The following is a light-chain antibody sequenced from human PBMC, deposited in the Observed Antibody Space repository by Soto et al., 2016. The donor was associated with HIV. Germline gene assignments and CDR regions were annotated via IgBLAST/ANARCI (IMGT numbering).Light chain of an antibody. CDR3: MQALQTPLT. CDR2: LGS. CDR1: QSLLHSDGYNY. J-gene: IGKJ4*01. V-gene: IGKV2-28*01. Sequence: DIVMTQSPLSLPVTPGESASISCRSSQSLLHSDGYNYLDWYLQKPGQSPQLLIYLGSNRASGVPDRFSGSGSGTDFTLKISRVEADDVGVYYCMQALQTPLTFGGGPRWR.